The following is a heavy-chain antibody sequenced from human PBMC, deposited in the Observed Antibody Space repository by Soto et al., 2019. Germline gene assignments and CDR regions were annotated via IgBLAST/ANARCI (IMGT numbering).Heavy chain of an antibody. Sequence: QVQLQESGPGLVKPSQTLSLTCSVSGGSISSGDYYWSWIRQRPGKGLEWLGNIYYSGSTSYYNPSLTSRVTMSVDSSKNQFSLNLSSVTDADTAVYYCARADIATPFDPPAFDIWGQGTMLTVSS. CDR2: IYYSGSTS. CDR1: GGSISSGDYY. J-gene: IGHJ3*02. CDR3: ARADIATPFDPPAFDI. V-gene: IGHV4-30-4*01. D-gene: IGHD5-12*01.